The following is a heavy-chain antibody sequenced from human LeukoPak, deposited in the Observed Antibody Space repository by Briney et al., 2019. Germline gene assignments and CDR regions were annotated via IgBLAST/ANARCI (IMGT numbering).Heavy chain of an antibody. J-gene: IGHJ3*02. CDR1: GYTFTSYG. Sequence: ASVKVSCTASGYTFTSYGISWVRQAPGQGLEWMGWISAYNGNTNYAQKLQGRVTMTTDTSTSTAYMELRSLRSDDTAVYYCASRNPYYYDSSGYADAFDIWGQGTMVTVSS. V-gene: IGHV1-18*01. D-gene: IGHD3-22*01. CDR3: ASRNPYYYDSSGYADAFDI. CDR2: ISAYNGNT.